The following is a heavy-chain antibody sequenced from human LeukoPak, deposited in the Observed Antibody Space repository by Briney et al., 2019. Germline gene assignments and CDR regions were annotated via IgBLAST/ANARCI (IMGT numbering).Heavy chain of an antibody. Sequence: PGRSLRLSCAASGFTFDDYAMHWVRQAPGKGLEWVSGISWNSGSIGYADSVKGRFTISRDNAKNSLYLQMNSLRAEDTALYYCAKDREHYYDSSGSGFDYWGQGTLVTVSS. CDR2: ISWNSGSI. CDR1: GFTFDDYA. V-gene: IGHV3-9*01. D-gene: IGHD3-22*01. J-gene: IGHJ4*02. CDR3: AKDREHYYDSSGSGFDY.